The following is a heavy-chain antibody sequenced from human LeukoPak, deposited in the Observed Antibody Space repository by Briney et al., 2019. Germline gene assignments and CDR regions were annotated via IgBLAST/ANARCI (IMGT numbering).Heavy chain of an antibody. CDR2: IYTSGST. J-gene: IGHJ4*02. V-gene: IGHV4-4*07. CDR3: ARDRGYGDYAVGYY. CDR1: GGSISSYY. D-gene: IGHD4-17*01. Sequence: PSETLSLTCTVSGGSISSYYWSWIRQPAGKGLEWIGRIYTSGSTNYNPSLKGRVTMSVDTSKNQFSLKLSSVTAADTAVYYCARDRGYGDYAVGYYWGQGTLVTVSS.